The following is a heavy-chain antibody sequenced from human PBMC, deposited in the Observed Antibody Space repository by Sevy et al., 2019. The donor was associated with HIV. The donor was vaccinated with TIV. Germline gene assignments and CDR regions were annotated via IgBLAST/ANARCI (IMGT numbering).Heavy chain of an antibody. CDR3: ARDPNDFWSGYYYYFYGLDV. CDR2: ASYDGSNK. D-gene: IGHD3-3*01. CDR1: GFTFSSYS. J-gene: IGHJ6*02. V-gene: IGHV3-30-3*01. Sequence: GGSLRLSCAASGFTFSSYSMHWVRQAPGKGLEWVAVASYDGSNKYYADSVKCRFTISRDNSKNTLYLQMNSLRAEDTAVYYFARDPNDFWSGYYYYFYGLDVWGQGTTVTVSS.